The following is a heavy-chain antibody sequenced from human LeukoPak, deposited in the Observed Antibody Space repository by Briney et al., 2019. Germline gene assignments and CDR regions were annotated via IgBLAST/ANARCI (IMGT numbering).Heavy chain of an antibody. CDR2: IWYDGSNK. V-gene: IGHV3-33*06. D-gene: IGHD3-22*01. J-gene: IGHJ4*02. CDR1: GFTFSSYA. Sequence: GGSLRLSCAASGFTFSSYAMSWVRQAPGKGLEWVAVIWYDGSNKYYADSVKGRFTISRDNSKNTLYLQMNSLRAEDTAVYYCAKDLKYYDSSGPIDYWGQGTLVTVSS. CDR3: AKDLKYYDSSGPIDY.